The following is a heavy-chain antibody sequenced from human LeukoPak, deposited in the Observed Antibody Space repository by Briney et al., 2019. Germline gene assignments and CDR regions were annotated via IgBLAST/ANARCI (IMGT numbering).Heavy chain of an antibody. CDR1: GFTFGNYW. D-gene: IGHD4-17*01. V-gene: IGHV3-7*01. CDR3: ARVQQEEYGDDYYYYGMDV. CDR2: TKPDGSAE. Sequence: GGSLRLSCAASGFTFGNYWMGWVRQAPGKGLEWVANTKPDGSAEYYADSVRGRFTISRDNSKNTLYLQMNSLRAEDTAVYYCARVQQEEYGDDYYYYGMDVWGQGTTVTVSS. J-gene: IGHJ6*02.